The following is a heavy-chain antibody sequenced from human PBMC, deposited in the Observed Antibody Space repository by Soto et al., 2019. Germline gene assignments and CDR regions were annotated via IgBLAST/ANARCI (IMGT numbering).Heavy chain of an antibody. D-gene: IGHD6-13*01. V-gene: IGHV3-64D*06. CDR1: GFTFSSYA. Sequence: GGSLRLSCSASGFTFSSYAMHWVRQAPGKGLEYVSAISSNGGSTYYADSVKGRFTISRDNSKNTLYLQMSSLRAEDTAVYYCVPSPAAAAQEGDYWGQGTLVTVSS. CDR3: VPSPAAAAQEGDY. CDR2: ISSNGGST. J-gene: IGHJ4*02.